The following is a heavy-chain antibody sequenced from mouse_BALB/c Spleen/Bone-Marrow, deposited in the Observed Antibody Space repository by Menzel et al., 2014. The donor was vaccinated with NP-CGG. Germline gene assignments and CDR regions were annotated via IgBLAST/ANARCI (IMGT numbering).Heavy chain of an antibody. D-gene: IGHD2-3*01. CDR3: ARDRGWLLRFAY. Sequence: DVQLVESGGGLVQPGGSLKLSCAASGFTFSGYGMSWVRPTPDKRLELVATINSNGGSTYYPDSVKGRFTISRGNAKNTLYLQMSSLKSEDTAMYYCARDRGWLLRFAYWGQGTLVTVSA. V-gene: IGHV5-6-3*01. CDR2: INSNGGST. J-gene: IGHJ3*01. CDR1: GFTFSGYG.